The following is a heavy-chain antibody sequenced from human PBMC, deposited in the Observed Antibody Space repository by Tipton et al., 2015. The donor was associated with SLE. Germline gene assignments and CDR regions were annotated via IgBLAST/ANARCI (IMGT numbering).Heavy chain of an antibody. CDR1: GGSISSGSYY. J-gene: IGHJ4*02. Sequence: TLSLTCTVSGGSISSGSYYWSWIRQPPGKGLEWIGEINHSGSTNYNPSLKSRVTISVDTSKNQFSLKLSSVTAADTAVYYCARGLSMVRGVIGYWGQGTLVTVSS. V-gene: IGHV4-39*07. D-gene: IGHD3-10*01. CDR3: ARGLSMVRGVIGY. CDR2: INHSGST.